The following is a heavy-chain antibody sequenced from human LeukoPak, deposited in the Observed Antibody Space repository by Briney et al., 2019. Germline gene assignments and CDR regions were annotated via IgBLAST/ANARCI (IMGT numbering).Heavy chain of an antibody. CDR3: AREGTAMVSFDY. J-gene: IGHJ4*02. Sequence: GGSLRLSCAASGFTFSSYEMNWVRQAPGKGLEWVSYISSGGNTIYYADSVKGRFTISRDNDKNSLYLQMNSLRAEDTAVYYCAREGTAMVSFDYWGQGTLVTVSS. CDR2: ISSGGNTI. CDR1: GFTFSSYE. D-gene: IGHD5-18*01. V-gene: IGHV3-48*03.